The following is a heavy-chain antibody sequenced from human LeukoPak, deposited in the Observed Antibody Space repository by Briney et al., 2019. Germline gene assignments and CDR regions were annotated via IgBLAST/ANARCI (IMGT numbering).Heavy chain of an antibody. CDR1: GFTLSCYA. CDR2: ISYDGSNK. Sequence: PGGSLRLSCAASGFTLSCYAMHWVRQAPGKGLGWVAVISYDGSNKYYADSVKGRFTISRDNSKNTLYLQMNSLRAEDTAVFYCARVVNRVAFDIWGLGTVVAVSS. V-gene: IGHV3-30-3*01. D-gene: IGHD2-21*01. CDR3: ARVVNRVAFDI. J-gene: IGHJ3*02.